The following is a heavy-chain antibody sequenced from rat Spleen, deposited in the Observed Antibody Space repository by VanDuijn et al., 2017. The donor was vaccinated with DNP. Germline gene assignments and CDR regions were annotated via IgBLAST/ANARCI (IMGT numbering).Heavy chain of an antibody. CDR2: INTDGDIT. J-gene: IGHJ2*01. Sequence: EVQLVETGGGLVQPGKSLKLSCVASGFTFSGYWMYWIRQVPGKGLEWVASINTDGDITYYPDTVKGRFTVSRDNAKNTLYLQMNSLRSEDTATYYCAKNSGYYFDYWGQGVMVTVSS. CDR3: AKNSGYYFDY. CDR1: GFTFSGYW. D-gene: IGHD4-3*01. V-gene: IGHV5-58*01.